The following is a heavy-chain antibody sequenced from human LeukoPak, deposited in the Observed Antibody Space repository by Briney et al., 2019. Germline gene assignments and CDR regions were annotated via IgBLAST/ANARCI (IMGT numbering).Heavy chain of an antibody. CDR1: GFTFSSYD. CDR2: ISGSGGST. D-gene: IGHD2-15*01. Sequence: GRSLRLSCAASGFTFSSYDMSWVRQARGKGLEWVSAISGSGGSTYYADSVKGRFTISRDNSKNTLYLQMNSLRAEDTAVYYCAKHPVVAATVDYWGQGTLVTVSS. J-gene: IGHJ4*02. V-gene: IGHV3-23*01. CDR3: AKHPVVAATVDY.